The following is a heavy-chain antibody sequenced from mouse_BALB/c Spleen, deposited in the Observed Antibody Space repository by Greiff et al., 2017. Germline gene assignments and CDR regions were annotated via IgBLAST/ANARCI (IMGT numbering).Heavy chain of an antibody. D-gene: IGHD2-4*01. CDR3: ATYEYD. CDR1: GFNIKDSY. J-gene: IGHJ3*01. V-gene: IGHV14-3*02. CDR2: IDPANGNT. Sequence: VQLQQSGAELVKPGASVKLSCTASGFNIKDSYMHWVKQRPEQGLEWIGRIDPANGNTKYDPKFQGKATITADTSSNTAYLQLSSLTSEDTAVYYCATYEYDWGQGTLVTVSA.